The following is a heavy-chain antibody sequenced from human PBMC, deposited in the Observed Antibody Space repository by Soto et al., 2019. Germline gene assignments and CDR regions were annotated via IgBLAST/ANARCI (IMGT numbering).Heavy chain of an antibody. V-gene: IGHV4-39*01. CDR1: GGSISSSSYK. Sequence: TSETLSLTCTVSGGSISSSSYKWGWIRQPPGKSLEWIGNIFYSGSTYYNPSLKSRVTLSVDTSKNQFSLTLSSVTAADTAVYYCARYAAVAGILDYWGQGTLVTVSS. CDR3: ARYAAVAGILDY. J-gene: IGHJ4*02. CDR2: IFYSGST. D-gene: IGHD6-19*01.